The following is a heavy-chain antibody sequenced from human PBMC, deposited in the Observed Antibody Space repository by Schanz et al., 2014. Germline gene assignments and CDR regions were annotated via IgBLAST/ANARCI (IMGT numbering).Heavy chain of an antibody. CDR1: GFTISSYS. CDR3: AREQRRAAAGLVDY. Sequence: EVHLLESGGGLVKRGGSLRLSCAASGFTISSYSMNWVRQAPGKGLEWVSSISSSGSYIYYADSVKGRFSISRDNAKNSLFLQMNRLRAEDTALYYGAREQRRAAAGLVDYWGHGTLVTVSS. J-gene: IGHJ4*01. CDR2: ISSSGSYI. D-gene: IGHD6-13*01. V-gene: IGHV3-21*01.